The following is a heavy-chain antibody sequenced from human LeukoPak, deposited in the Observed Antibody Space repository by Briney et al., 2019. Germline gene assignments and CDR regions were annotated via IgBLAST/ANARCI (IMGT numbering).Heavy chain of an antibody. Sequence: PSETLSLTCTVSGGSISSSSYYWGWIRQPPGKGLEWIGSIYYSGSTYYNPSLKSRVTISVDTSKNQFSLKLSSVTAADTAVYYCAREAAEGYFDYWGQGTLVTVSS. CDR3: AREAAEGYFDY. D-gene: IGHD6-13*01. CDR1: GGSISSSSYY. CDR2: IYYSGST. V-gene: IGHV4-39*07. J-gene: IGHJ4*02.